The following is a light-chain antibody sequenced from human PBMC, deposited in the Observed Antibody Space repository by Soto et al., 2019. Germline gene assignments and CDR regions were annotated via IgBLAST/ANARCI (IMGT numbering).Light chain of an antibody. J-gene: IGKJ1*01. CDR3: QQSYTTRWT. CDR1: QSISSY. CDR2: TAS. Sequence: DIQMTQSPSSLSASVGDRLTITCRASQSISSYLNWYQQKPGKAPKLLIYTASSLQIGVPSRFSGSGTGTDFTLTISSLQPEDFATYYCQQSYTTRWTFGQGTKVEIK. V-gene: IGKV1-39*01.